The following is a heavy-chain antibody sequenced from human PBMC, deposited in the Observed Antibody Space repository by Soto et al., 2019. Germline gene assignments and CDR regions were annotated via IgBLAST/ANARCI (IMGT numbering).Heavy chain of an antibody. V-gene: IGHV4-31*01. CDR1: GGSISSGGYY. J-gene: IGHJ5*02. CDR3: ARASDFTVTYNWFDP. Sequence: QVQLQESGPGLVKPSQTLSLTCTVSGGSISSGGYYWSWIRQHPGKGLEWIGYIYYSGNTYYNPSLQILFTIAVDTSKNQFSLKLSSVTAADTAVYYCARASDFTVTYNWFDPWGQGTLVTVSS. CDR2: IYYSGNT. D-gene: IGHD4-4*01.